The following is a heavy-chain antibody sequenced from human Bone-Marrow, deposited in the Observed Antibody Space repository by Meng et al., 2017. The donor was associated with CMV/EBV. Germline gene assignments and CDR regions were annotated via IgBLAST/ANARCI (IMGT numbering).Heavy chain of an antibody. V-gene: IGHV4-61*01. J-gene: IGHJ6*02. Sequence: SETLSLTCSVSGGSVSTVSFYWSWIRQPPGKGLEWLGYIHHSGYTNYAPSLKSRVTISLDTSKNQFSLTLSSVTAADTAEYYCARDLNGEGIYYFYGMDVWGQGTTVTVSS. CDR3: ARDLNGEGIYYFYGMDV. CDR1: GGSVSTVSFY. D-gene: IGHD7-27*01. CDR2: IHHSGYT.